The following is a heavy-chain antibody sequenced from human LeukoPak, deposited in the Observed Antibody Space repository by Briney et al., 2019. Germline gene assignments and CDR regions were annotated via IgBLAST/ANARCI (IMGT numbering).Heavy chain of an antibody. J-gene: IGHJ4*02. D-gene: IGHD3-22*01. Sequence: GGSLRLSCAASGFTFSDCYMSWIRQAPGKGLEWVSYISSSGSTIYYADSVKGRFTISRDNAKNSLYLQMNSLRAEDTAVYYCARDQNNYDSSGYSRWGQGTLVTVSS. CDR2: ISSSGSTI. CDR3: ARDQNNYDSSGYSR. CDR1: GFTFSDCY. V-gene: IGHV3-11*04.